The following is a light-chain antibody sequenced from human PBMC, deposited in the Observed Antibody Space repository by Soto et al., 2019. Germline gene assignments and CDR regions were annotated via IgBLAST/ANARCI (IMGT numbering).Light chain of an antibody. CDR3: QQYGSSSWT. V-gene: IGKV3-20*01. CDR1: QSVSSAY. Sequence: EIVMTQSPATLSVSPGESATLSCRASQSVSSAYLAWFQQKPGQAPRLLIYGASTRATGIPDRFSGSGSGTDFTLTISRLEPEDFAVYYCQQYGSSSWTFGQGTKVDI. CDR2: GAS. J-gene: IGKJ1*01.